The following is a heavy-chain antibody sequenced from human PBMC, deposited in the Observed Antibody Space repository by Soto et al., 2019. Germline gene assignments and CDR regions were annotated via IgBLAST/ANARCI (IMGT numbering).Heavy chain of an antibody. J-gene: IGHJ4*02. V-gene: IGHV4-31*03. D-gene: IGHD5-12*01. Sequence: SETLSLTCTVSGGSISSGGYYWSWIRQHPGKGLEWVGYSYYTGSSYYNPSLKSRVTISVDASKNQLSLRLASVAAADTAVYYCARDLRGYSRYDYLDYWGQGIPVTVSS. CDR1: GGSISSGGYY. CDR3: ARDLRGYSRYDYLDY. CDR2: SYYTGSS.